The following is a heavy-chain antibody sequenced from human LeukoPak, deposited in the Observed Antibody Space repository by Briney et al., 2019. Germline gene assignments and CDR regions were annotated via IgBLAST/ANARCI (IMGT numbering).Heavy chain of an antibody. V-gene: IGHV4-34*01. J-gene: IGHJ5*02. CDR1: GGSFSGYY. CDR2: INHSGST. Sequence: PETLSLTCAVYGGSFSGYYWSWIRQPPGKGLEWIGEINHSGSTNYHPSLKSRVTISVDTSKNQFSLKLSSVTAADTAVYYCARPFHCSGGSCYSAWGQGTLVTVSS. CDR3: ARPFHCSGGSCYSA. D-gene: IGHD2-15*01.